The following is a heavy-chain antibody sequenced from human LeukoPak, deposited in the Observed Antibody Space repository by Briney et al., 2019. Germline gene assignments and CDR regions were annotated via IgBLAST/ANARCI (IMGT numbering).Heavy chain of an antibody. Sequence: ASVKVSCKASGYTFTSYGISWVRQAPAQGLEWMGWISAYNGNTNYAQKLQGRVTMTTDTSTSTAYMELRSLRSDDTAVYYCASRTFYCSSTSCYDAFDIWGQGTMVTVSS. V-gene: IGHV1-18*01. J-gene: IGHJ3*02. CDR1: GYTFTSYG. D-gene: IGHD2-2*01. CDR3: ASRTFYCSSTSCYDAFDI. CDR2: ISAYNGNT.